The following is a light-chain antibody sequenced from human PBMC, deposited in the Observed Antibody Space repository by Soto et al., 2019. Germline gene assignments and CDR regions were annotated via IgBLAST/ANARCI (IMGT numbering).Light chain of an antibody. CDR1: QSVSDSY. CDR3: QQRNNWRDT. Sequence: EIVLTDSPGTLSLSLWERATLSCRASQSVSDSYVAWYQQKPGQGPRLLIYDTSSRATGIPDRFSGSRSGTDFTLTISSLEPEDFAVYYCQQRNNWRDTFGQGTRLEIK. CDR2: DTS. J-gene: IGKJ5*01. V-gene: IGKV3D-20*02.